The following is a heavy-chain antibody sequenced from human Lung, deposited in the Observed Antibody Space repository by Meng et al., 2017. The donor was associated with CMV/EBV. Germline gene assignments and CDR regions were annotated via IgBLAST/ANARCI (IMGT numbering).Heavy chain of an antibody. CDR1: GFTFSSYS. D-gene: IGHD3-22*01. V-gene: IGHV3-21*01. CDR2: ISSSSSYI. J-gene: IGHJ4*02. Sequence: GRLVESGGGLVKPGGSLRLSCAASGFTFSSYSMNWVRQAPGKGLEWVSSISSSSSYIYYADSVKGRFTISRDNAKNSLYLRMNSLRAEDTAVYYCARWTYYDSSGFDYWGQGTLVTVSS. CDR3: ARWTYYDSSGFDY.